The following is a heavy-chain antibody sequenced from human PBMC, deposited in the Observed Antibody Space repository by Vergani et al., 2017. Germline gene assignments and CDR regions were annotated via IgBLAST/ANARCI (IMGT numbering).Heavy chain of an antibody. CDR1: GYSFTSYW. V-gene: IGHV5-51*01. CDR2: IYPGDSDT. CDR3: ARGPGRITMVRGVMVNWFDP. D-gene: IGHD3-10*01. Sequence: EVQLVQSGAEVKKPGESLKISCKGSGYSFTSYWIGWVRQMPGKGLEWMGIIYPGDSDTRYSPSFQGQVTISADKSISTAYLQWSSLKASDTAMYYCARGPGRITMVRGVMVNWFDPWGQGTLVTVSS. J-gene: IGHJ5*02.